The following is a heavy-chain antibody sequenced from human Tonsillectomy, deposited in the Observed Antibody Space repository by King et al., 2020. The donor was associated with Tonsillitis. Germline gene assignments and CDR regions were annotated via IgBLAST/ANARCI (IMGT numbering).Heavy chain of an antibody. D-gene: IGHD6-19*01. CDR2: IIPILGIA. CDR3: ARDRGYSSGWPPGSI. V-gene: IGHV1-69*04. Sequence: QDQLVQSGAEVKKPGSSVKVSCKASGGTFSSYAISWVRQAPGQGLEWMGRIIPILGIANYAQKFQGRVTITADKSTSTAYMELSSLRSEDTAVYYCARDRGYSSGWPPGSIWGQGTMVTVSS. J-gene: IGHJ3*02. CDR1: GGTFSSYA.